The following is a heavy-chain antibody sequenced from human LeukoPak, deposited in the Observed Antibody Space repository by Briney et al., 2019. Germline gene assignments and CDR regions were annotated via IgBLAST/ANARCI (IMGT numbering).Heavy chain of an antibody. D-gene: IGHD2-2*01. J-gene: IGHJ4*02. Sequence: ASVKVSCKASGYTFTSYYMHWVRQAPGQGLEWMGIINPSGGSTSYAQKFQGRVTMTRDTSTSTVYMELSSLRSEDTAVYYCARVYCSSTSCYGYFDYWGQGTLVTVSS. CDR2: INPSGGST. CDR1: GYTFTSYY. V-gene: IGHV1-46*01. CDR3: ARVYCSSTSCYGYFDY.